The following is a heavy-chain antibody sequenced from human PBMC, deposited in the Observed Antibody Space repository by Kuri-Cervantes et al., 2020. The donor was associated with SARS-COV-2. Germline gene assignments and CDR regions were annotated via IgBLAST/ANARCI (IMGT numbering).Heavy chain of an antibody. CDR2: IRQDGTEK. D-gene: IGHD2-2*01. V-gene: IGHV3-7*01. CDR1: GFTFSDYY. CDR3: ARNRGIVLAAPLDH. J-gene: IGHJ4*02. Sequence: GGSLRLSCAASGFTFSDYYMNWVRQAPGKGLEWVANIRQDGTEKYYVDSVKGRFTISRDNAKNSLYLQMNGLRAEDTAVYYCARNRGIVLAAPLDHWGQGTLVTVSS.